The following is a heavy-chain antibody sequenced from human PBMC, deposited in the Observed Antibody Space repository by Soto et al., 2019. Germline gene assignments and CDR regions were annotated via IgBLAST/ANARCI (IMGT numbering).Heavy chain of an antibody. CDR2: INHSGST. CDR1: GGSFSGYY. J-gene: IGHJ6*02. Sequence: SETLSLTCAVYGGSFSGYYWSWIRQPPGKGLEWIGEINHSGSTNYNPSLKSRVTISVDTSKNQFSLKLSSVTAADTAVYYCARVHQTVTRYYYYGMDVWGQGTTVTV. V-gene: IGHV4-34*01. CDR3: ARVHQTVTRYYYYGMDV.